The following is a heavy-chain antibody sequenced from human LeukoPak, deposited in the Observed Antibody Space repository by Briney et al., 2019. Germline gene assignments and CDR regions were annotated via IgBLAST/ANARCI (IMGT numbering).Heavy chain of an antibody. Sequence: GASVKVSCKASGYTFTSYYMHWVRQAPGQGLEWMGGIIPVFDTVDYAQKFQDRVTITADKSTGTAYMEMSSLRSEDTAIYYCARIPYSGYEYRGFAYWGQGTLVTVSS. CDR2: IIPVFDTV. CDR1: GYTFTSYY. V-gene: IGHV1-69*06. J-gene: IGHJ4*02. CDR3: ARIPYSGYEYRGFAY. D-gene: IGHD5-12*01.